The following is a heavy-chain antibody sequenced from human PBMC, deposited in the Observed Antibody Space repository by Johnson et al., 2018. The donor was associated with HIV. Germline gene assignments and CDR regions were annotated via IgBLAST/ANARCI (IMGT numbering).Heavy chain of an antibody. CDR1: GFTFSSYA. Sequence: VQLVESGGGLVQPGGSLRLSCAASGFTFSSYAMSWVRQAPGKGLEWVSTITGSSGSTYYADSVKGRFTISRDNSKNTLYLQMNSLRAEDTAVYYCARDQRGDIIPTTYDAFDIWGQGTMVTVSS. V-gene: IGHV3-23*04. CDR2: ITGSSGST. J-gene: IGHJ3*02. D-gene: IGHD5-12*01. CDR3: ARDQRGDIIPTTYDAFDI.